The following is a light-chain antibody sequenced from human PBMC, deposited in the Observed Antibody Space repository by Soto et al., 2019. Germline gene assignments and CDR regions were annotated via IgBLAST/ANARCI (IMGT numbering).Light chain of an antibody. J-gene: IGKJ1*01. CDR3: QQYNDWQT. V-gene: IGKV3-15*01. CDR1: QRITT. CDR2: GSS. Sequence: EIVMTQSPATLSLSPGERATLSCKASQRITTVAWYQQKPGQAPRLLIYGSSIRAPGIPARFSVSGYGTEFTLPISRLQSEDFAVYYCQQYNDWQTFGQGTRVEVK.